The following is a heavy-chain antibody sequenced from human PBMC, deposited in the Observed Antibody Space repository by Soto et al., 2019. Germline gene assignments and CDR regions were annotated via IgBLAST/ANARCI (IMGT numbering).Heavy chain of an antibody. CDR3: ARDQQPIVVVVAATKWFDP. J-gene: IGHJ5*02. V-gene: IGHV4-34*01. CDR2: INHSGST. CDR1: GGSFSGYY. D-gene: IGHD2-15*01. Sequence: SETLSLTCAVYGGSFSGYYWSWIRQPPGKGLEWIGEINHSGSTNYNPSLKSRVTISVDTSKNQFSLKLSSVTAADTAVYYCARDQQPIVVVVAATKWFDPWGQGTLVTVSS.